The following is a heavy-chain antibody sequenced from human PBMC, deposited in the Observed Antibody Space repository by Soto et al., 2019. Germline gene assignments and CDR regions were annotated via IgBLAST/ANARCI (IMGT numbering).Heavy chain of an antibody. V-gene: IGHV3-30-3*01. D-gene: IGHD5-12*01. Sequence: QVQLVESGGGVVQPGRSLXXXCXASGFTFSXYAMHWVRQAPGKGLEWVAVISYDGSNKYYADSVKGRFTISRDNSKNTLYLQMNSLRAEDTAVYYCARDYYRFNSGYGFSMXVWGQGTTVTVSS. J-gene: IGHJ6*02. CDR2: ISYDGSNK. CDR3: ARDYYRFNSGYGFSMXV. CDR1: GFTFSXYA.